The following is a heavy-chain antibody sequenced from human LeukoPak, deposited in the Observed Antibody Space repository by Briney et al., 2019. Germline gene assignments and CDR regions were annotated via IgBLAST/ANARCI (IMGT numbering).Heavy chain of an antibody. CDR2: IYHSGST. Sequence: PSETKSLTCAVSGGSISSSNWWSWVRQPPGKGLEWIGEIYHSGSTNYNPSLKSRVTISVDTSKNQFSLKLSSVTAADTAVYYCARSSRKEYFQHWGQGTLVTVSS. CDR1: GGSISSSNW. J-gene: IGHJ1*01. CDR3: ARSSRKEYFQH. V-gene: IGHV4-4*02.